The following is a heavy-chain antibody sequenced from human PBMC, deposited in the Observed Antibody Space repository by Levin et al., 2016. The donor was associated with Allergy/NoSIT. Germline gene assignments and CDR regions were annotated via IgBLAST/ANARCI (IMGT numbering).Heavy chain of an antibody. D-gene: IGHD1-1*01. CDR2: IKQDGSEK. Sequence: VRQAPGKGLEWVADIKQDGSEKLYVGSVRGRFTISRDNAKNSVFLEMNSLRTEDTAVYYCARDDANNYDAFDKWGQGTMVTVSS. J-gene: IGHJ3*02. V-gene: IGHV3-7*01. CDR3: ARDDANNYDAFDK.